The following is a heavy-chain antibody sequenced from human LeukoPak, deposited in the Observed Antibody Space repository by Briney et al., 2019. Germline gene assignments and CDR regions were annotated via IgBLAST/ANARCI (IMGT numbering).Heavy chain of an antibody. Sequence: ASVKVSCKASGYTFAGYYMHWVRQAPGQGLEWMGWINPNSGGTNYAQKFQGRVTMTRDTSISTAYMELSRLRSDDTAVYYCARVLSGYYYDSSGYWTGGAFDIWGQGTMVTVSS. V-gene: IGHV1-2*02. CDR2: INPNSGGT. CDR1: GYTFAGYY. D-gene: IGHD3-22*01. CDR3: ARVLSGYYYDSSGYWTGGAFDI. J-gene: IGHJ3*02.